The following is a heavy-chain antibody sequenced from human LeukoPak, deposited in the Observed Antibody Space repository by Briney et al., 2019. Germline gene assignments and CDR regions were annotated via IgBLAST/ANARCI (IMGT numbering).Heavy chain of an antibody. CDR3: ARVGSGWYFDY. Sequence: GGSLRLSCAASGFTFSSYSMNWVRQAPGKGLEWVSSISSSSSYIYYADSVKGRFTISRDNAKNSLYLQMNSLRAKDTAVYYCARVGSGWYFDYWGQGTLVTVSS. CDR1: GFTFSSYS. D-gene: IGHD6-19*01. V-gene: IGHV3-21*01. J-gene: IGHJ4*02. CDR2: ISSSSSYI.